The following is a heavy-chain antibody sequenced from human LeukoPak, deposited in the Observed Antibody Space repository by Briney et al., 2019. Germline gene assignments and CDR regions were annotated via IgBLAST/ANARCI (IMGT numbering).Heavy chain of an antibody. CDR2: IYSGGST. J-gene: IGHJ6*04. CDR3: ARVVTMVRGVRDV. D-gene: IGHD3-10*01. V-gene: IGHV3-53*01. CDR1: GFTVSSNY. Sequence: GGSLRLSCAASGFTVSSNYMSWVRQAPGKGLEWVSVIYSGGSTYYADSVKGRFTIPRDNSKNTLYPQMNSLRAEDTAVYYCARVVTMVRGVRDVWGKGTTVTVSS.